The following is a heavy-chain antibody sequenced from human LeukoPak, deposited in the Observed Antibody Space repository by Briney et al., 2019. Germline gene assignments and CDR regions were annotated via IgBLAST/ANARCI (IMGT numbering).Heavy chain of an antibody. D-gene: IGHD2-15*01. V-gene: IGHV4-4*07. J-gene: IGHJ4*02. CDR1: GGSISSYY. Sequence: SETLSLTCTVSGGSISSYYWSWIRQPAGKGLEWIGRIYTSGSTNYNPSLKGRVTMSVDTSKNQFSLKLSSVTAADTAVYYCARVSPHIVVVVAATRGDYFDYWGQGTLVTVSS. CDR2: IYTSGST. CDR3: ARVSPHIVVVVAATRGDYFDY.